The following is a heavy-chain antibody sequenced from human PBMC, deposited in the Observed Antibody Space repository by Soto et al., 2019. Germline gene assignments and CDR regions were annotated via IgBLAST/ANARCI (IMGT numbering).Heavy chain of an antibody. D-gene: IGHD1-26*01. Sequence: QVQLVQSGAEVKKPGSSVKISCKASGGTFSSYAISWVRQAPGQGLEWMGGIIPIFGTANYAQKFQGRVTITADESTSTAYMELSSLRSEDTAVYYCASSIVGATGDAFDIWGQGTMVTVSS. CDR2: IIPIFGTA. V-gene: IGHV1-69*01. CDR3: ASSIVGATGDAFDI. J-gene: IGHJ3*02. CDR1: GGTFSSYA.